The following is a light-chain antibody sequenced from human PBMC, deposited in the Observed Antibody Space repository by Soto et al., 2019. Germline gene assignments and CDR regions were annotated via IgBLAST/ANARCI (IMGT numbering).Light chain of an antibody. CDR1: QSISSW. J-gene: IGKJ2*01. CDR3: QQYNSYSST. Sequence: DIQMTQSHPTLSASVGDRVTITCRASQSISSWLAWYQQKPGKAPKLLIYDASSLESGVPSRFSGSGSGTEFTLTISSLQPDDFATYYCQQYNSYSSTFGQGTKLEIK. CDR2: DAS. V-gene: IGKV1-5*01.